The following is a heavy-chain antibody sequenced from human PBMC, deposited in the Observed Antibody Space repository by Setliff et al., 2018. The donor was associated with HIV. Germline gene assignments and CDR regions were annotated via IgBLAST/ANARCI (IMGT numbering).Heavy chain of an antibody. CDR1: GYSFTTYA. Sequence: ASVKVSCKASGYSFTTYAIHWVRQAPGQRLEWVGWISTGNGQTKYSQNFQGRITFSRDTSASTAYMELSSLRSDDTAVYYCARYGSGWPLWYFDLWGRGTLVTVSS. CDR2: ISTGNGQT. J-gene: IGHJ2*01. D-gene: IGHD6-19*01. CDR3: ARYGSGWPLWYFDL. V-gene: IGHV1-3*04.